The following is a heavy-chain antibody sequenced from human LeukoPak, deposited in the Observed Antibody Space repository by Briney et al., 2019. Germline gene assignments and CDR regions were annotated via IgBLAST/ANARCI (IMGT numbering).Heavy chain of an antibody. CDR1: GFAFSSCG. CDR3: VKSVSTGLGVIDF. CDR2: ISFDGSNK. D-gene: IGHD3-9*01. J-gene: IGHJ4*02. Sequence: GGSLRLSCAASGFAFSSCGMHWVRQAPGKGLEWVAFISFDGSNKYSADSVKGRFTISRDNFKNTLFLQMNTLRAEDTAIYYCVKSVSTGLGVIDFWGQGTLVTVYS. V-gene: IGHV3-30*18.